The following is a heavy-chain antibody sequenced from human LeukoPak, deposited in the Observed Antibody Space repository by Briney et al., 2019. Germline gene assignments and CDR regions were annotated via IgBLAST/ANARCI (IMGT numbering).Heavy chain of an antibody. V-gene: IGHV1-8*01. CDR1: GYTFTDYD. D-gene: IGHD5-24*01. CDR3: ATVGDGYNSSPGDVDY. J-gene: IGHJ4*02. Sequence: ASVKVSCKASGYTFTDYDINWVRQATGQGLEWMGWMNPNSGATGYAEKFQGRVTITADTSTDTAYMELSSLRSEDTAVYYCATVGDGYNSSPGDVDYWGQGTLVTVSS. CDR2: MNPNSGAT.